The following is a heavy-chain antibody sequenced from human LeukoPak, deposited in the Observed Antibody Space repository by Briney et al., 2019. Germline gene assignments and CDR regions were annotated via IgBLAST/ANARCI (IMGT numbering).Heavy chain of an antibody. D-gene: IGHD6-13*01. J-gene: IGHJ3*01. Sequence: GGSLRLSCAASGFTFSTYSMNWVRQAPGKGLEWASKISSSGSSIYYEDSVKGRFTISRDNAKNSLYLQMNSLRDEETAVYYCARRYSSSWFKPFDLWGQGTMVTVSS. CDR1: GFTFSTYS. CDR2: ISSSGSSI. V-gene: IGHV3-48*02. CDR3: ARRYSSSWFKPFDL.